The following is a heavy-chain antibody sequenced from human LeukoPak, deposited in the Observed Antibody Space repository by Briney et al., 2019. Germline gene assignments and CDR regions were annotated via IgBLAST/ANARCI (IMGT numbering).Heavy chain of an antibody. V-gene: IGHV3-23*01. Sequence: GGSLRLSCAASGFTLSSYAMTWVRQAPGRGLEWVSSVDGGGGGTYYADSVKGRFTISRDNSKDTLYLQMNGLRAEDTAVYFCAKDTSGWYDYWGQGTLVTVSS. CDR2: VDGGGGGT. CDR1: GFTLSSYA. D-gene: IGHD6-19*01. J-gene: IGHJ4*02. CDR3: AKDTSGWYDY.